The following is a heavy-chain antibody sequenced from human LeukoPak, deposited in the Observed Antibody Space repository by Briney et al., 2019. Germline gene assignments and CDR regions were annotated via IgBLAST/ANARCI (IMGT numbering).Heavy chain of an antibody. Sequence: GSVKASCTASGYTFTSYDINWVRQATGQGLEWMGWLTHNRGNTGYAQKFQGRVTMTRNTSISTAYMELSSLRSEDTAVYYCARVSYYGSGSYYSYYYYYGMDVWGQGTTVTVSS. V-gene: IGHV1-8*02. CDR3: ARVSYYGSGSYYSYYYYYGMDV. CDR1: GYTFTSYD. D-gene: IGHD3-10*01. CDR2: LTHNRGNT. J-gene: IGHJ6*02.